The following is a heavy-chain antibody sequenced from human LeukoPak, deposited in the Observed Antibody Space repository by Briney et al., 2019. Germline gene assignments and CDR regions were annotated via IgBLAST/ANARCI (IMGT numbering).Heavy chain of an antibody. V-gene: IGHV3-23*01. CDR3: AKILIVGARGIDY. D-gene: IGHD1-26*01. CDR1: GFTFSGYA. CDR2: ISGSGGST. Sequence: GGSLRLSCEASGFTFSGYAVSWVRQAPGKGLEWFSAISGSGGSTYYADSVKGRFTISRDNSKNTLYLQMNSLRAEDTAVYYCAKILIVGARGIDYWGQGTLVTVSS. J-gene: IGHJ4*02.